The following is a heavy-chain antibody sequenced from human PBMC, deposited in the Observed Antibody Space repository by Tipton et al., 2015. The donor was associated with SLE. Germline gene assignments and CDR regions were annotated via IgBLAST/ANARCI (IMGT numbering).Heavy chain of an antibody. CDR2: INHSGST. D-gene: IGHD4-23*01. CDR1: GGSFSGYY. Sequence: TLSLTCAVYGGSFSGYYWNWIRQPPGKGLEWIGEINHSGSTNYNPSLKSRVTISVDRSKNQFSLKLSSVTAADTAVYYCATIHGGYDAFDIWGQGTMVTVSS. V-gene: IGHV4-34*01. CDR3: ATIHGGYDAFDI. J-gene: IGHJ3*02.